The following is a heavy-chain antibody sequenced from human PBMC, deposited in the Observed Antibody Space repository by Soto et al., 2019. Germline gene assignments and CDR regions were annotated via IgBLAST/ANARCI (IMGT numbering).Heavy chain of an antibody. Sequence: QVQLVESGGGVVQPGRSLRLSCAASGFTFSSYGMYWVRQAPGKGLEWGAVISYDGSIKYYADSVKGRFTISRDNSKNTLYLQMNSLRAEDTAVYYCAKAPSPCSGGSCYVDCWGQGTLVTVSS. D-gene: IGHD2-15*01. CDR2: ISYDGSIK. CDR3: AKAPSPCSGGSCYVDC. J-gene: IGHJ4*02. CDR1: GFTFSSYG. V-gene: IGHV3-30*18.